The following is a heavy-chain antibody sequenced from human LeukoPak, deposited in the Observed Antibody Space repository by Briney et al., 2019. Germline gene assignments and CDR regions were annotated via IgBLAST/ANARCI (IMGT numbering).Heavy chain of an antibody. CDR2: IKQDGSEK. CDR1: GFTFSSYW. J-gene: IGHJ5*02. V-gene: IGHV3-7*01. CDR3: ARDSGSSWYYNWSDP. Sequence: GGSLRLSCAASGFTFSSYWMSWVRQAPGKGLEWVANIKQDGSEKYYVDSVKGRFTISRDNAKNSLYLQMNSLRAEDTAVYYCARDSGSSWYYNWSDPWGQGTLVTVSS. D-gene: IGHD6-13*01.